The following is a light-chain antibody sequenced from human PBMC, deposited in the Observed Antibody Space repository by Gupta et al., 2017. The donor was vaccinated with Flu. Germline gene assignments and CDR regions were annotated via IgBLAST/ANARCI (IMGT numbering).Light chain of an antibody. CDR1: IGSDSS. CDR2: ENN. CDR3: CAYAGSRTSYV. V-gene: IGLV2-23*01. Sequence: QSAVTQPASVSGSPGQSITISCTGSIGSDSSVSWYQQPPGTAPKVIIYENNKRPSGVSHRFSGSKSGNKASLTIVGLQAEDEADYYCCAYAGSRTSYVFGAGTMVTV. J-gene: IGLJ1*01.